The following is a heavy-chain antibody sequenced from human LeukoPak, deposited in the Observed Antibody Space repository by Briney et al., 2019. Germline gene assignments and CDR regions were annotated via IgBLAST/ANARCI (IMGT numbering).Heavy chain of an antibody. CDR3: AREVDDILTDP. CDR1: GFTFSSYS. V-gene: IGHV3-21*01. Sequence: GGSLRLSCAASGFTFSSYSMNWVRQAPGKGLEWVSSISSSSSYIYYADSVKGRFTISRDNAKNSLYLQMNSLRAEDTAVYYCAREVDDILTDPWSQGTLVTVSS. J-gene: IGHJ5*02. CDR2: ISSSSSYI. D-gene: IGHD3-9*01.